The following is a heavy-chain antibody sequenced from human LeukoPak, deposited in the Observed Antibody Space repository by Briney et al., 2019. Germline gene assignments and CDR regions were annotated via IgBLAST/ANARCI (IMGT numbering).Heavy chain of an antibody. V-gene: IGHV3-23*01. CDR3: AKDQRSGYEWDYYFDY. CDR2: TSGSGGST. J-gene: IGHJ4*02. D-gene: IGHD5-12*01. Sequence: GGSLRLSCAASGFTFSSYAMSWVRQAPGEGLEWVSATSGSGGSTYYADSVKGRFTISRDNSKNTLYLQMNSLRAEDTAVYYCAKDQRSGYEWDYYFDYWGQGTLVTVSS. CDR1: GFTFSSYA.